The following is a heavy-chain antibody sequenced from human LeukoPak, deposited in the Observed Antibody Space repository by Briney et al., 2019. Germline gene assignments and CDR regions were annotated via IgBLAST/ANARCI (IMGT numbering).Heavy chain of an antibody. CDR3: ARTLIAARPPNYYFDY. CDR1: GGTFSSYA. Sequence: SVKVSCKASGGTFSSYAISWVRQAPGQGLEWMGGIIPIFGTANYAQKFQGRVTITADESTSTAYMELSSLRSEDTAVYYCARTLIAARPPNYYFDYWGQGTLVTVSS. D-gene: IGHD6-6*01. V-gene: IGHV1-69*13. CDR2: IIPIFGTA. J-gene: IGHJ4*02.